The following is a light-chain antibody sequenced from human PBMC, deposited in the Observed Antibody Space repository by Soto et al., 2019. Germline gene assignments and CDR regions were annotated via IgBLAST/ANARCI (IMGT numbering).Light chain of an antibody. Sequence: IQVAPAPSTLSPSVGGRGTITCRASESISSWLAWYQQKPGKAPKVLIYDASSLKSGVPSRFSGSGSGTEFTLTISSLQPDDLATYYCQQYNRYSRTFGQGTKVDIK. CDR3: QQYNRYSRT. V-gene: IGKV1-5*01. CDR1: ESISSW. CDR2: DAS. J-gene: IGKJ1*01.